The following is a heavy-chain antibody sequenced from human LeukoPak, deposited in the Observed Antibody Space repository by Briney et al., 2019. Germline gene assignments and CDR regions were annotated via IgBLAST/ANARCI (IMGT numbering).Heavy chain of an antibody. J-gene: IGHJ4*02. CDR1: GGSISSYY. Sequence: SETLSLTCTVSGGSISSYYWSWIRQPPGKGLEWIGYIYYSGSTNYNPSLKSRVTISVDTSKNQFSLKLSSVTAADTAVYYCARVRRGYSYGEFDYWGQGTLVTVPS. D-gene: IGHD5-18*01. CDR3: ARVRRGYSYGEFDY. V-gene: IGHV4-59*01. CDR2: IYYSGST.